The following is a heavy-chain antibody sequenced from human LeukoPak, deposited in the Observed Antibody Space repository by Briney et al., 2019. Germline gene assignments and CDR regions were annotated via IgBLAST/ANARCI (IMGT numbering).Heavy chain of an antibody. V-gene: IGHV3-7*01. CDR1: GFAFSSSW. CDR2: IKPDGSQR. Sequence: GGSLRLSCAASGFAFSSSWMSWVRQAPGKGLEWVANIKPDGSQRYYVDSVKGRFTISRDNAENSVHLQMNSLRAEDTAIYFCTRSSAGFDYWGQGILVTVSS. J-gene: IGHJ4*02. CDR3: TRSSAGFDY. D-gene: IGHD6-25*01.